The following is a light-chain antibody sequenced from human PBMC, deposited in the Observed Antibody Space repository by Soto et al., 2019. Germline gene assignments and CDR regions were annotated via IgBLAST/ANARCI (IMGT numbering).Light chain of an antibody. CDR1: SSNIGNNY. J-gene: IGLJ2*01. V-gene: IGLV1-51*01. CDR2: DNN. Sequence: QSVLTQPPSVSAAPGQKVTLSCSGSSSNIGNNYVSWYQQLPGTAPKLLIYDNNNRPSGIPDRFSGSKSGTSATLGITGLQTGDEADYYCGTWDSSLSAVVFGGGTKLTVL. CDR3: GTWDSSLSAVV.